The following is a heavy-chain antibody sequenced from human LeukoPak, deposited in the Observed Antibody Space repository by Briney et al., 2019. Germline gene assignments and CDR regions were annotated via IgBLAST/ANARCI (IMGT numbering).Heavy chain of an antibody. CDR2: IYYSGST. Sequence: SETLSLACTVSGGSISSSSYYWGWIRQPPGKGLEWIGSIYYSGSTYYNPSLKSRVTISVDTSKNQFSLKLSSVTAADTAVYYCARRDATVTTLPFDYWGQGTLVTVSS. CDR1: GGSISSSSYY. D-gene: IGHD4-17*01. J-gene: IGHJ4*02. V-gene: IGHV4-39*01. CDR3: ARRDATVTTLPFDY.